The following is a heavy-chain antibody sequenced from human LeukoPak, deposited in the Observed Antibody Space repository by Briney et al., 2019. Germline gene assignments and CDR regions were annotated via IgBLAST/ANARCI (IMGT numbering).Heavy chain of an antibody. CDR3: ASFHDTDN. CDR2: INTAGST. Sequence: GGSLRLSCAVSGLTFSNVWMHWVRHAPGQGLVWVSRINTAGSTVYADPVKGRFTISRDNAKNMVYLQMNSLRAEDTAVYYCASFHDTDNWGRGTMVTVSS. D-gene: IGHD3-22*01. CDR1: GLTFSNVW. V-gene: IGHV3-74*01. J-gene: IGHJ3*01.